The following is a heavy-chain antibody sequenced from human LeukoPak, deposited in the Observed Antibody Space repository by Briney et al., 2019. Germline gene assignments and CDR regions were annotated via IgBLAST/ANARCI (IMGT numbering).Heavy chain of an antibody. CDR3: ARARPEGPDIVATIHFDY. V-gene: IGHV4-30-4*08. D-gene: IGHD5-12*01. CDR2: IYYSGST. CDR1: GGSISSGDYY. Sequence: SETLSLTCTVSGGSISSGDYYWSWIRQPPGKGLEWIGYIYYSGSTYYNPSLKSRVTISVDTSKNQFSLKLSSVTAADTAVYYCARARPEGPDIVATIHFDYWGQGTLVTVSS. J-gene: IGHJ4*02.